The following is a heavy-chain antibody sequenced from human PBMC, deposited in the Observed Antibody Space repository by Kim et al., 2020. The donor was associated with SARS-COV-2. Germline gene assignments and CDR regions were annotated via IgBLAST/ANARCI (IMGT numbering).Heavy chain of an antibody. D-gene: IGHD3-10*01. CDR3: AKDPRHYYGSGSFDY. CDR1: GFTFSSYG. Sequence: GGSLRLSCAASGFTFSSYGMHWVRQAPGKGLEWVAVISYDGSNKYYADSVKGRFTISRDNSKNTLYLQMNSLRAEDTAVYYCAKDPRHYYGSGSFDYWG. J-gene: IGHJ4*01. CDR2: ISYDGSNK. V-gene: IGHV3-30*18.